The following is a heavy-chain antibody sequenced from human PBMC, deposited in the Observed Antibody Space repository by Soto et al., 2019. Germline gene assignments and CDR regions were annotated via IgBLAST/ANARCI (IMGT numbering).Heavy chain of an antibody. CDR3: ATESYSAYAFDI. V-gene: IGHV3-21*01. Sequence: GGSLRLSCAASGFTFSSYSMNWVRQAPGKGLEWVSSISSSSSYIYYADSVKGRFTISRDNAKNSLYLQMNSLRAEDTAVYYCATESYSAYAFDIWGQGTMVTVSS. J-gene: IGHJ3*02. CDR1: GFTFSSYS. CDR2: ISSSSSYI. D-gene: IGHD2-21*01.